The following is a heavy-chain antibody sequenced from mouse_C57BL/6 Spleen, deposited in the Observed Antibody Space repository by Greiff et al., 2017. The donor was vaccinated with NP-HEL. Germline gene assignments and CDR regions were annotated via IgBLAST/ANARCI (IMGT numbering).Heavy chain of an antibody. CDR1: GYSFTGYY. CDR3: ARAIYYGNPYYAMDY. Sequence: VQLQQSGPELVKPGASVKISCKASGYSFTGYYMNWVKQSPEKSLEWIGEINPSTGGTTYNQKFKAKATLTVDKSSSTAYMQLKSLTSEDSAVYYCARAIYYGNPYYAMDYWGQGTSVTVSS. D-gene: IGHD2-1*01. V-gene: IGHV1-42*01. CDR2: INPSTGGT. J-gene: IGHJ4*01.